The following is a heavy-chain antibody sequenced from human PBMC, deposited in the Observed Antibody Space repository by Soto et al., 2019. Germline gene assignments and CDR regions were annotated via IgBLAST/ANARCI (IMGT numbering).Heavy chain of an antibody. CDR2: VYYSGRT. Sequence: QVQLQESGPGLVKPSETLSLTCTVSGGSISSYYWSWIRQPPGKGLEWIGYVYYSGRTDYNPSLKRRGTISVDTSKNQFSLKLSSVTAADTAVYYCASLRDTSSWYYAYWGQGTLVTVSS. J-gene: IGHJ4*02. D-gene: IGHD6-13*01. CDR3: ASLRDTSSWYYAY. V-gene: IGHV4-59*08. CDR1: GGSISSYY.